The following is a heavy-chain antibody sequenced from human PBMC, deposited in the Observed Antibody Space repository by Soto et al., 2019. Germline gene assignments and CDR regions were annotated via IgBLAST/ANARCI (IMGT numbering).Heavy chain of an antibody. Sequence: QVQLQESGPGLVKPSQTLSLTCTVSGGSITSSGYYWSWIRQHPGEGLEWIGFTSNSGSTSYNPSXKSXVTISVDTSSNQFSLNLKSVTAADPAVYYCARGGGSTKVDYWGQGTLVTVS. D-gene: IGHD2-2*01. J-gene: IGHJ4*02. V-gene: IGHV4-31*03. CDR1: GGSITSSGYY. CDR2: TSNSGST. CDR3: ARGGGSTKVDY.